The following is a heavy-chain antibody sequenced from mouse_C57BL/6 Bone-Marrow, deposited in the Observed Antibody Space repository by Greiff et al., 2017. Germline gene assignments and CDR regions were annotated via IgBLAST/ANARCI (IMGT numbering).Heavy chain of an antibody. CDR1: GFTFSDYG. CDR3: ARRGWLRWLSLFDY. Sequence: EVKVVESGGGLVKPGGSLKLSCAASGFTFSDYGMHWVRQAPEKGLEWVAYISSGSSTIYYADTVKGRFTISRDNAKNALCLQMTSLRSEDTAMYYCARRGWLRWLSLFDYWGQGTTLTVSS. CDR2: ISSGSSTI. D-gene: IGHD2-2*01. V-gene: IGHV5-17*01. J-gene: IGHJ2*01.